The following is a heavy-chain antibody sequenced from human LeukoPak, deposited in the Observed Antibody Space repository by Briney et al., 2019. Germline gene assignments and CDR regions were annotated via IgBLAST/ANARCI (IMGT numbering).Heavy chain of an antibody. Sequence: SETLSLTCAVYGGSFSGYYWSWIRQPPGKGLEWIGEINHSGSTNYNPSLKSRVTISVDTSKNQFSLKLSSVTAADTAVYYCARGPYSSSLWGQGTLVTVSS. CDR1: GGSFSGYY. CDR3: ARGPYSSSL. V-gene: IGHV4-34*01. D-gene: IGHD6-6*01. CDR2: INHSGST. J-gene: IGHJ4*02.